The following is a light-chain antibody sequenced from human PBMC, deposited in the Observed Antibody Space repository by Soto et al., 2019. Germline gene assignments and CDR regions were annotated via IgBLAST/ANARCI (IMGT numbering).Light chain of an antibody. CDR1: SSDVGGYNY. V-gene: IGLV2-14*01. Sequence: QSALTQPASVSGSPGQSITISCTGTSSDVGGYNYVSWYQQHPGKAPKLMIYEVSNRPSGVSNRFSGSKSGNTASLTISGLQAEDEADYYCSSYTSRSGVFGTGTKLTVL. J-gene: IGLJ1*01. CDR2: EVS. CDR3: SSYTSRSGV.